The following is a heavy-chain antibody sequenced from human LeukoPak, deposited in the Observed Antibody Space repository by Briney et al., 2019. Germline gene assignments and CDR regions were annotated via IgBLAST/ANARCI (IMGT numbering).Heavy chain of an antibody. D-gene: IGHD1-1*01. Sequence: SETLSLTCTVSGGYISDYYWSWIRQPPGRGLEWIGYINYSGSTNYNPSLKSRVTISVDTPKNQFSLKVTSVTAADTAVYYCARLNGGYWGQGTLVTVSS. J-gene: IGHJ4*02. CDR2: INYSGST. CDR3: ARLNGGY. V-gene: IGHV4-59*08. CDR1: GGYISDYY.